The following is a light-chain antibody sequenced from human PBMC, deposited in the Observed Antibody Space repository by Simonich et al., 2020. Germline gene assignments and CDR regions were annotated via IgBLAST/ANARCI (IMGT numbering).Light chain of an antibody. V-gene: IGLV3-10*01. CDR2: EDS. Sequence: SYELTQPPSVSVSPGQTARITCSGDALPKKYAYWYQQKSGQAPVLVIYEDSNRPSGIPERFSASSSGTMATLTISGPQVEDEADYYCYSTDSSGNHRVFGGGTKLTVL. J-gene: IGLJ3*02. CDR3: YSTDSSGNHRV. CDR1: ALPKKY.